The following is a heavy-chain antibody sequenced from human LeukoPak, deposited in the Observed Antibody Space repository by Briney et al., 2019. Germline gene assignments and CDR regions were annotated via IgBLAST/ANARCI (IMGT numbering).Heavy chain of an antibody. J-gene: IGHJ4*02. D-gene: IGHD3-10*01. Sequence: GGSLRLSCEAPELTVNTNYMSWVRQAPEKGLEWVSVIYSGGSTYYADSVKGRFTISRDNSKNTLYLQMNSLRAEDTAVYYCARRYGSGIDYWGQGTLVTVSS. CDR1: ELTVNTNY. CDR2: IYSGGST. CDR3: ARRYGSGIDY. V-gene: IGHV3-66*01.